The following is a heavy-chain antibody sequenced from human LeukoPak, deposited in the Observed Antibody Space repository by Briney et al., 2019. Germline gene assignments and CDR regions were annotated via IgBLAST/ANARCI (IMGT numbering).Heavy chain of an antibody. CDR1: GYTFTSHY. D-gene: IGHD3-10*01. Sequence: ASVKVSCKASGYTFTSHYMHWVRQALGQGLEWMGLFNPGGGSTNYAQKFQGRVFMTGDTSTGTVYMELSSLRPEDAAVYYCARDEVAGTHYFDYWGQGTVVTVSS. CDR3: ARDEVAGTHYFDY. CDR2: FNPGGGST. V-gene: IGHV1-46*01. J-gene: IGHJ4*02.